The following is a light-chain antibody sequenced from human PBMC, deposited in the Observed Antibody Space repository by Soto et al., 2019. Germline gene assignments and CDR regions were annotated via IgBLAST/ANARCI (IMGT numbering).Light chain of an antibody. CDR1: QSISSY. V-gene: IGKV1-39*01. CDR3: RQSSVTPRT. J-gene: IGKJ4*01. CDR2: VAS. Sequence: DIQMTQSPSSLSASVGDRVTITCRASQSISSYLSWYQQKPGKAPKLLINVASTLQSGVPSGISGSGSRTDFTLAISNLQAEYFATCYIRQSSVTPRTFGGVTEVYIK.